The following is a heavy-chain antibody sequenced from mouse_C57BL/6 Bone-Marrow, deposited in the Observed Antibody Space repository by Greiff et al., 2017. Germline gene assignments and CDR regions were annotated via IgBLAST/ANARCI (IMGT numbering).Heavy chain of an antibody. CDR1: GYTFTSYG. D-gene: IGHD2-4*01. V-gene: IGHV1-81*01. CDR2: IYPRSGNT. J-gene: IGHJ3*01. Sequence: QPSGAELARPGASVKLSCKASGYTFTSYGISWVKQRTGQGLEWIGEIYPRSGNTYYHEQFNGKATLTADKSSSTAYMELRRLTSEDSAVYFCARGYDYDGFAYWGQGTLVTVSA. CDR3: ARGYDYDGFAY.